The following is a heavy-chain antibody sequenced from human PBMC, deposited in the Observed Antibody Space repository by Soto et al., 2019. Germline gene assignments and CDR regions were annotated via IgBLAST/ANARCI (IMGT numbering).Heavy chain of an antibody. CDR3: ARDKITGLFDY. D-gene: IGHD2-8*02. CDR2: VYYSGSA. Sequence: SETLSLTCTVSSGTISSRPYYWGWVRQPPGKGLEWIGNVYYSGSAYYNPSLKSRVTISLDTSKDQFSLKLTSVTAADTAVYYCARDKITGLFDYWGQGTLVNVSS. J-gene: IGHJ4*02. CDR1: SGTISSRPYY. V-gene: IGHV4-39*02.